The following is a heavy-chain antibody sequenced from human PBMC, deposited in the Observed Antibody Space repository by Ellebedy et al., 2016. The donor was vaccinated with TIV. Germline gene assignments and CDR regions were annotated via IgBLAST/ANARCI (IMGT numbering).Heavy chain of an antibody. D-gene: IGHD2-2*01. Sequence: GESLKISXKASEYSFTNYWIGWVRQMPGKGLEWMGIIYPGDSDTRYSPSFQGQVSISADKSISTAYLQWSSLKASDTAMYYCARLPYIVLVPAAMGYLDYWGQGTLVTVSP. CDR2: IYPGDSDT. J-gene: IGHJ4*02. CDR1: EYSFTNYW. CDR3: ARLPYIVLVPAAMGYLDY. V-gene: IGHV5-51*01.